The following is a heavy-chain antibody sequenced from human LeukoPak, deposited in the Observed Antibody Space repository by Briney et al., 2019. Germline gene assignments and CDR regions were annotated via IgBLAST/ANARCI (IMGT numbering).Heavy chain of an antibody. D-gene: IGHD4/OR15-4a*01. J-gene: IGHJ4*02. CDR1: GGSISSYY. CDR3: ARRAGAYSHPYDY. CDR2: IYSDNT. Sequence: ETLSLTCTVSGGSISSYYWSWVRQAPGKGLEWVSFIYSDNTHYSDSVKGRFTISRDNSKNTLYLQMNSLRAEDTAVYYCARRAGAYSHPYDYWGQGTLVTVSS. V-gene: IGHV3-53*01.